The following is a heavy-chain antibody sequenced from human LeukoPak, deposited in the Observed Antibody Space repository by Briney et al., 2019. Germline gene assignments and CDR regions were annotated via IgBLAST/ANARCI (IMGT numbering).Heavy chain of an antibody. CDR3: AKKDYGDYYFDY. CDR1: GFTFSSYA. J-gene: IGHJ4*02. D-gene: IGHD4-17*01. CDR2: ISGSGGST. Sequence: GKSLRLSCAASGFTFSSYAMSWVRQAPGEGLEWVSAISGSGGSTYYADSVKGRFTISRDNSKNTLYLQMNSLRAEDTAVYYCAKKDYGDYYFDYWGQGTLVTVSS. V-gene: IGHV3-23*01.